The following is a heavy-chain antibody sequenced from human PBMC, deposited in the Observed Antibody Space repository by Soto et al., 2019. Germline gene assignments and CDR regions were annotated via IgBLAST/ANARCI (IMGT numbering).Heavy chain of an antibody. D-gene: IGHD6-19*01. V-gene: IGHV3-74*01. J-gene: IGHJ6*02. Sequence: EVQLVESGGGLVQPGGSLRLSCAASGFTVSSYWMHWVRQAPGKGLVWVSRINSDGSSTSYADSVKGRFTISRDNAKNTLYLQMNSLRAEDTAVYYCARGYSSGSYYYGMDVWGQGTTVTVSS. CDR3: ARGYSSGSYYYGMDV. CDR1: GFTVSSYW. CDR2: INSDGSST.